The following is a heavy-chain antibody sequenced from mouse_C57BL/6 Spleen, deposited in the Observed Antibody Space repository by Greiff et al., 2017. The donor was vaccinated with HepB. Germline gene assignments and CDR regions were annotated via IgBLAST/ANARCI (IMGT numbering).Heavy chain of an antibody. Sequence: EVKLMESEGGLVQPGSSMKLSCTASGFTFSDYYMAWVRQVPEKGLEWVANINYDGSSTYYLDSLKSRFIISRDNAKNILYLQMSSLKSEDTATYYCARYRVYYAMDDWGQGTSVTVSS. CDR2: INYDGSST. V-gene: IGHV5-16*01. J-gene: IGHJ4*01. CDR1: GFTFSDYY. CDR3: ARYRVYYAMDD.